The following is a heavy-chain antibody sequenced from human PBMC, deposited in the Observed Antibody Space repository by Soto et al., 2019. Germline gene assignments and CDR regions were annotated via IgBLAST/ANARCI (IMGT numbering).Heavy chain of an antibody. Sequence: QAQLVESGGGVVQPGRSLRLSCAASGFTFSSYGLHWVRQAPGKGLEWVALIWYDGSYKFYADSVKGRFPISRDNPKNSLYLQMNSLSPYDTAVYYCAAWGGEGELRSPLLGMGVWGQGTTVTVSS. CDR3: AAWGGEGELRSPLLGMGV. J-gene: IGHJ6*02. CDR2: IWYDGSYK. V-gene: IGHV3-33*01. D-gene: IGHD1-7*01. CDR1: GFTFSSYG.